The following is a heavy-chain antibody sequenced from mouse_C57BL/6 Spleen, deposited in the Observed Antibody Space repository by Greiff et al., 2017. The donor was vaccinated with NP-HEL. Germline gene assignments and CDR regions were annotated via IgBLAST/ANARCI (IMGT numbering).Heavy chain of an antibody. D-gene: IGHD1-1*01. Sequence: EVQLVESGPGLAKPSQTLSLTCSVTGYSITSDYWNWIRKFPGNKLEYMGYISYSGSTYYNPSLKSRISITRDTSKNQYYLQLNSVTTEDTATYYGAGGDYYGSSASYAMDYWGQGTSVTVSS. CDR1: GYSITSDY. J-gene: IGHJ4*01. CDR3: AGGDYYGSSASYAMDY. CDR2: ISYSGST. V-gene: IGHV3-8*01.